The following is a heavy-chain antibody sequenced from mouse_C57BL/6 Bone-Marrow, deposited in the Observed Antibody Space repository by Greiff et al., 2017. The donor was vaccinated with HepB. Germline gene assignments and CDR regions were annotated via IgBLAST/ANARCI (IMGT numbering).Heavy chain of an antibody. CDR1: GYTFTSYW. D-gene: IGHD1-1*01. J-gene: IGHJ2*01. V-gene: IGHV1-64*01. CDR2: IHPNSGST. Sequence: QVQLKQPGAELVKPGASVKLSCKASGYTFTSYWMHWVKQRPGQGLEWIGMIHPNSGSTNYNEKFKSKATLTVDKSSSTAYMQLSSLTSEDSAVYYCARSRYYYGSPFDYWGQGTTLTVSS. CDR3: ARSRYYYGSPFDY.